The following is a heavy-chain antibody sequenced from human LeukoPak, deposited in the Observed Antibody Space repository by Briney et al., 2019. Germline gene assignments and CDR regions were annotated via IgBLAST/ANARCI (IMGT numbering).Heavy chain of an antibody. CDR1: GGSFSGYY. CDR2: INHSGST. D-gene: IGHD1-1*01. CDR3: ARRLNWNRYYYYYYMDV. Sequence: SETLSLTCAVYGGSFSGYYWSWIRQPPGKGLEWIGEINHSGSTNYNPSLKSRVTISVGTSKNQFSLKLSSVTAADTAVYYCARRLNWNRYYYYYYMDVWGKGTTVTVSS. J-gene: IGHJ6*03. V-gene: IGHV4-34*01.